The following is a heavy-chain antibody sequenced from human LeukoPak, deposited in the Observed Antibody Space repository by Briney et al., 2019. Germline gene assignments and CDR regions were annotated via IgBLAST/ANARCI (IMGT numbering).Heavy chain of an antibody. Sequence: SLRLSCVGSGFTVLDHAMHWVRQAPGKGLEWVSGIGWSSGRIDYADSVKGRFTISRDNAKNTLYLQMNSLRAEDTAVYYCARDRSGQFDYWGQGTLVTVSS. J-gene: IGHJ4*02. V-gene: IGHV3-9*01. CDR1: GFTVLDHA. D-gene: IGHD6-19*01. CDR3: ARDRSGQFDY. CDR2: IGWSSGRI.